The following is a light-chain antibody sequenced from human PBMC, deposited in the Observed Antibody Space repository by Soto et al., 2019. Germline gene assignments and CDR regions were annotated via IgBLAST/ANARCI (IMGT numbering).Light chain of an antibody. V-gene: IGKV2-28*01. CDR3: MQGVQTPFT. CDR1: QSLLFSKGYNY. CDR2: LGS. J-gene: IGKJ3*01. Sequence: DIVMTQSPLSLPVTPGEPASISCRSSQSLLFSKGYNYLDWYLEKPGKSPPLLISLGSNRAPGVRDRFGGSGSGTDFTLKISRVEAEDVGVYYCMQGVQTPFTFGPGTKVDIK.